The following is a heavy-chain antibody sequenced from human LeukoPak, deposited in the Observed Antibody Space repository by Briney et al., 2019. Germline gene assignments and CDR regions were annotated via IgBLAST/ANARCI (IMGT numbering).Heavy chain of an antibody. CDR1: GFTVSSNY. J-gene: IGHJ6*02. V-gene: IGHV3-66*01. D-gene: IGHD5-12*01. CDR3: ARDNRLRGPHDYYYYGMDV. CDR2: IYSGGST. Sequence: LPGGSLRLSCAASGFTVSSNYMSWVRQAPGKGLEWVSVIYSGGSTYYADSVKGRFTISRDNSKNTLYLQMNSLRAEDTAVYYCARDNRLRGPHDYYYYGMDVWGQGTTVTVSS.